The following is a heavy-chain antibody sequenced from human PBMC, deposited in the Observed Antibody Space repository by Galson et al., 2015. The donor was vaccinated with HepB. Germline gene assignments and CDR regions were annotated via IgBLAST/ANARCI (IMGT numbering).Heavy chain of an antibody. J-gene: IGHJ2*01. V-gene: IGHV3-30*09. D-gene: IGHD4-17*01. CDR3: VRPRGAGAGDYQNWYFDL. CDR2: ISYTGSYI. Sequence: SLTLSCAASGFSFNNFPMHWVRQAPGKGLEWVAVISYTGSYIAYADFVRGRFAISRDNSKNALYLQMNSLRVDDTALYYCVRPRGAGAGDYQNWYFDLWGRGTLVTVSS. CDR1: GFSFNNFP.